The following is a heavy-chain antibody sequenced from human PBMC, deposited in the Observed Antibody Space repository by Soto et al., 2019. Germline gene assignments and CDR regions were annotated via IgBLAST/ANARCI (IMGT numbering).Heavy chain of an antibody. CDR1: GFTFSTYG. J-gene: IGHJ4*02. CDR3: EKENPLRGRGHHFDS. CDR2: ISSDGNNK. V-gene: IGHV3-30*18. D-gene: IGHD1-26*01. Sequence: PGGSLRLSCAASGFTFSTYGMHWVRQAQGKGLEWVAVISSDGNNKYYPDSVTGRFTISRDNSKNTLYLQMNRLRAEDTAIFYFEKENPLRGRGHHFDSWGKGTLVTVSS.